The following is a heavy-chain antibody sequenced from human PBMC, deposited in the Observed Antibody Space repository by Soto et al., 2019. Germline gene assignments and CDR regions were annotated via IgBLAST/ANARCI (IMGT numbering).Heavy chain of an antibody. D-gene: IGHD4-17*01. J-gene: IGHJ4*02. CDR2: IYYSGST. CDR1: GGSISSSSYY. CDR3: ARAVYGDYVPSYFDY. Sequence: SETLSLTCTVSGGSISSSSYYWGWIRQPPGKGLEWIGSIYYSGSTYYNPSLKSRVTISVDTSKNQFSLKLSSVTAADTAVYYCARAVYGDYVPSYFDYWGQGTLVTVSS. V-gene: IGHV4-39*01.